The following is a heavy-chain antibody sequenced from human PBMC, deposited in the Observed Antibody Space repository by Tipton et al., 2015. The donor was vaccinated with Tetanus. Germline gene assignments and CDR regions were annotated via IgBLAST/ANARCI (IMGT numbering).Heavy chain of an antibody. V-gene: IGHV4-39*01. CDR1: GGSISDKKYY. CDR3: ARHLYGYWFDP. Sequence: TLSLTCNVSGGSISDKKYYWGWIRQPPGKGLEWIARIYFKGDTYFSPSLKSRVTIAVDTSQNLFSLRLTSVTAADTAVYYCARHLYGYWFDPWGQGAQVTVSS. J-gene: IGHJ5*02. D-gene: IGHD3-10*01. CDR2: IYFKGDT.